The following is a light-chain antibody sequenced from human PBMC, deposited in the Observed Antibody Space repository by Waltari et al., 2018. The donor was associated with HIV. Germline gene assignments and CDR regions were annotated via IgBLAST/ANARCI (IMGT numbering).Light chain of an antibody. CDR2: GAS. CDR1: QSIGRD. J-gene: IGKJ1*01. Sequence: EIVMTQSPATLSVSPGERATLSCRASQSIGRDLAWYQQKPGQAPRLLFYGASASATGVPARFSGSGSGTEFTLIISSLQSEDFAVYYCQQFNNRTPWTFGRGTRVEI. CDR3: QQFNNRTPWT. V-gene: IGKV3-15*01.